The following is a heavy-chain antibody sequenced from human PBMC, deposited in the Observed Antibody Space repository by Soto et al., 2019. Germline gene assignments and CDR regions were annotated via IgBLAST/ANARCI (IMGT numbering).Heavy chain of an antibody. D-gene: IGHD1-26*01. CDR3: FRSWEAANRHPGFGL. CDR2: VYYSGGT. V-gene: IGHV4-39*01. CDR1: GGSIDNSHSF. Sequence: ETLSLTCDVSGGSIDNSHSFWGWVRQPPGRGLEFLGSVYYSGGTYYNPSLKSRVTVSVDTSKNQVSLRVRSVTVAETAMDYCFRSWEAANRHPGFGLRGQGIVVTVSS. J-gene: IGHJ4*02.